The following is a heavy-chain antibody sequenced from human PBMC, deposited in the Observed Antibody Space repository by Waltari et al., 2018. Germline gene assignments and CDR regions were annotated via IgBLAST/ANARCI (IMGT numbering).Heavy chain of an antibody. CDR3: ASTKSFHSSSWYLDAFDI. Sequence: QVQLQESGPGLVKPSETLSLTCTVSGGSISSYYWSWIRQPPGKGLEWIGYIYYSGGTNYNPSRKSRVTISVDTSKNQFSLKLSSVTAADTAVYYCASTKSFHSSSWYLDAFDIWGQGTMVTVSS. CDR1: GGSISSYY. J-gene: IGHJ3*02. D-gene: IGHD6-13*01. CDR2: IYYSGGT. V-gene: IGHV4-59*01.